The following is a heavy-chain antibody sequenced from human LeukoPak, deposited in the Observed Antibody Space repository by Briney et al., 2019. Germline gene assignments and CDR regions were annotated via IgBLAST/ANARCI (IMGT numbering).Heavy chain of an antibody. J-gene: IGHJ5*02. CDR1: GFTFSSYA. D-gene: IGHD6-6*01. V-gene: IGHV3-30-3*01. CDR2: ISYDGSNK. Sequence: GGSLRLSCAASGFTFSSYAMHWVRQAPGKGLEWVAVISYDGSNKYYADSVKGRFTISRGNSKNTLYLQMNSLRAEDTAVYYCARDSPYSSSNWFDPWGQGTLVTVSS. CDR3: ARDSPYSSSNWFDP.